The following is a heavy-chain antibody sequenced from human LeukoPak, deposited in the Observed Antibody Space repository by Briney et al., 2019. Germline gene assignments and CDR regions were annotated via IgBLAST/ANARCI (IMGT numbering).Heavy chain of an antibody. J-gene: IGHJ4*02. V-gene: IGHV3-30*03. CDR3: ARVRRVVVVAAIRYYFDY. CDR1: GFTFSSYG. CDR2: ISYDGSNK. D-gene: IGHD2-15*01. Sequence: GRSLRLSCAASGFTFSSYGMHWVRQAPGKGLEWVAVISYDGSNKYYADSVKGRFTISRDNSKNTLYLQMNSLRAEDTAVYYCARVRRVVVVAAIRYYFDYWGQGTLVTVSS.